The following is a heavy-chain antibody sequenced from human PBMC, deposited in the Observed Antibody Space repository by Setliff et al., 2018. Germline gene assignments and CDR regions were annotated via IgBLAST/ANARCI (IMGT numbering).Heavy chain of an antibody. CDR1: GFGFSDAW. CDR2: IKSKAYGGTA. Sequence: PGGSLSLSCVGSGFGFSDAWMTWVRQAPGKGLEWVGHIKSKAYGGTADYATAVKGRFSISRDDSKDTVFLQMNSLKTEDTGTYYCSTGSDGWWGQGTLVTVSS. D-gene: IGHD2-15*01. J-gene: IGHJ4*02. V-gene: IGHV3-15*01. CDR3: STGSDGW.